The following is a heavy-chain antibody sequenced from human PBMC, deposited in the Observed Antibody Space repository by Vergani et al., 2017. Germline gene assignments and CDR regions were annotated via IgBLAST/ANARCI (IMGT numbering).Heavy chain of an antibody. D-gene: IGHD3-10*01. Sequence: QVQLQESGPGLVKPSQTLSLTCTVSGGSISSGGYYWSCIRQHPGKGLEWIGYIYYIGSPYYNPSLKSRVTISVDTSKNQFSLKLSSVTAADTAVYYCARAPMVRGVIRFDPWGQGTLVTVSS. CDR1: GGSISSGGYY. CDR2: IYYIGSP. J-gene: IGHJ5*02. CDR3: ARAPMVRGVIRFDP. V-gene: IGHV4-31*03.